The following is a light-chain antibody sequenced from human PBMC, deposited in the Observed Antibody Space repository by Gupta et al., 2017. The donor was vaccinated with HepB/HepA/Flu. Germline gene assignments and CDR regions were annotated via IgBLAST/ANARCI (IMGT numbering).Light chain of an antibody. CDR3: QQYGSSGIT. CDR1: HSVTRSY. CDR2: GTS. J-gene: IGKJ5*01. V-gene: IGKV3-20*01. Sequence: ERVTLSCRASHSVTRSYLGWYQQIPGQAPSLLIYGTSNRATGIPDRFSGSGSGTDFTLTINRLEPEDFAVYYCQQYGSSGITFGQGTRLEIK.